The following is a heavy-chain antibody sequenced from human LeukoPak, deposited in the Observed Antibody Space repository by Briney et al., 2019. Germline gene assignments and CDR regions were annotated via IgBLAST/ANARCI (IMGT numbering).Heavy chain of an antibody. CDR2: INHSEST. Sequence: SETLSLTCAVYGGSFSGYYWSWIRQPPGKGLEWIGEINHSESTNYNPSLKSRVTISVDTSKNQFSLKLSSVTAADTAVYYCARLRLVPAANVDVWGKGTTVTISS. V-gene: IGHV4-34*01. CDR1: GGSFSGYY. D-gene: IGHD2-2*01. J-gene: IGHJ6*04. CDR3: ARLRLVPAANVDV.